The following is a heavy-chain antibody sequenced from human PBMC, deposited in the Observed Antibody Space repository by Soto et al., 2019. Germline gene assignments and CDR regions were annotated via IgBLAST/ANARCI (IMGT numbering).Heavy chain of an antibody. CDR1: GFTFSSYA. CDR3: AKSDLRFLEWFPPYFDS. CDR2: ISGSGGST. V-gene: IGHV3-23*01. J-gene: IGHJ4*02. D-gene: IGHD3-3*01. Sequence: PGGSLRLSCAASGFTFSSYAMSWVRQAPGKGLEWVSAISGSGGSTYYADSVKGRFTISRDNSKNTLYLQMNSLRAEDTAVYYCAKSDLRFLEWFPPYFDSWGQGTLVTVSS.